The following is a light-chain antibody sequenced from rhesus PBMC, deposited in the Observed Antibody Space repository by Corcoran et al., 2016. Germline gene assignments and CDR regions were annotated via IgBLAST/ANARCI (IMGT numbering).Light chain of an antibody. CDR2: KAS. J-gene: IGKJ3*01. CDR3: QHTYGTPFT. CDR1: ENVNNY. V-gene: IGKV1-74*01. Sequence: DIQMTQSPSPLSASVGDRVTITCRASENVNNYLNWYQQKPGKAPKLLIYKASTFQSGVPSRFSGSGSGTDYTFTISSLQSEDVATYSCQHTYGTPFTFGPGTKLDIK.